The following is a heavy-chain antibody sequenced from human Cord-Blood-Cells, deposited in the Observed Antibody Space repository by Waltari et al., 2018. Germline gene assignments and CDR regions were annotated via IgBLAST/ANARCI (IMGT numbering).Heavy chain of an antibody. V-gene: IGHV1-69*01. CDR3: AWDYGGNFYFDY. CDR1: GCTFSSDA. D-gene: IGHD4-17*01. J-gene: IGHJ4*02. Sequence: QVQLVQCGAGVKKPGSSVKVSCKASGCTFSSDAPGWVRQAPGQGLEWMGGIIPIFGTANYAQKFQGRVTITADESTSTAYMELSSLRSEDTAVYYCAWDYGGNFYFDYWGQGTLVTVSS. CDR2: IIPIFGTA.